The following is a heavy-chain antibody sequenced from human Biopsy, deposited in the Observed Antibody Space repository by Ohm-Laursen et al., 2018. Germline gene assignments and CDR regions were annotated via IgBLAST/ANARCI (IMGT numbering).Heavy chain of an antibody. CDR3: AKCMTGGSNYYFHH. D-gene: IGHD2-8*01. V-gene: IGHV3-30*18. Sequence: SLRLSCAASGFTFSNYAIHWVRQAPGRGLEWVALISSDGSSQYYADSVKGRFTISRDSSKSTLYLQMNSLRAEDTALYYCAKCMTGGSNYYFHHCGQGTLVTVSS. J-gene: IGHJ4*02. CDR1: GFTFSNYA. CDR2: ISSDGSSQ.